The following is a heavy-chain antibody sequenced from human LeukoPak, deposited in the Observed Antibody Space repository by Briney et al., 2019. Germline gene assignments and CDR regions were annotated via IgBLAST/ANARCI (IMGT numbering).Heavy chain of an antibody. CDR2: ISSGSSYI. CDR3: ARDGPKYCSNGVCYAPVDP. V-gene: IGHV3-21*01. D-gene: IGHD2-8*01. CDR1: GLTFSTYG. J-gene: IGHJ5*02. Sequence: PGGSLRLSCAASGLTFSTYGMHWVRQAPGKGLEWVSSISSGSSYIYYADSVKGRFTISRDNGKNSLYLQMNSLRAEDTAVYYCARDGPKYCSNGVCYAPVDPWGQGTLVTVSS.